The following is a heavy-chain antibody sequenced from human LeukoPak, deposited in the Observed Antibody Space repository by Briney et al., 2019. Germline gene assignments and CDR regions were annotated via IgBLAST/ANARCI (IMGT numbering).Heavy chain of an antibody. CDR2: IYYSGST. D-gene: IGHD5-12*01. J-gene: IGHJ4*02. V-gene: IGHV4-31*03. CDR3: ARGRRDGYNFSGVAGGPIIHFDY. CDR1: GGSISSGGSY. Sequence: SETLSLTCTVSGGSISSGGSYWSWIRQHPGKGLEWIGYIYYSGSTYYNPSLKSRVTISVDTSKNQFSLKLSSVTAADTAVYYCARGRRDGYNFSGVAGGPIIHFDYWGQGTLVTVSS.